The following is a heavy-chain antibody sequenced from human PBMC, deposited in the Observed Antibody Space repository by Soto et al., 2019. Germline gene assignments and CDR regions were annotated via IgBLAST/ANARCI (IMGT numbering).Heavy chain of an antibody. CDR2: IYHTGAT. CDR3: ARGGTIWPWDV. V-gene: IGHV4-30-2*01. CDR1: GASISSGGYS. D-gene: IGHD2-2*02. Sequence: PSETLSLTCAVSGASISSGGYSWSWIRQPPGKGLEWIGYIYHTGATYYHPSLKSRVTISLDGSKNQFSLNLSSVTAADTAVYYCARGGTIWPWDVWGQGITVTVSS. J-gene: IGHJ6*02.